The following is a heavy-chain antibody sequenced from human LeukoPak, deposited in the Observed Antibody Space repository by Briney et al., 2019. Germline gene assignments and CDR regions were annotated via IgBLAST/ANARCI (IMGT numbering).Heavy chain of an antibody. Sequence: PGGSLRLSCAASGFTFNSHAMSWVRHAPGKGLEWVSRICLSGGTTYNEDCVKGRFTISRDNSKNTLYLQMNSLRAEDTAVYYCAGDLKRYCSGGSCYSAWFDPWGQGTLVTVSS. CDR1: GFTFNSHA. CDR2: ICLSGGTT. D-gene: IGHD2-15*01. CDR3: AGDLKRYCSGGSCYSAWFDP. J-gene: IGHJ5*01. V-gene: IGHV3-23*01.